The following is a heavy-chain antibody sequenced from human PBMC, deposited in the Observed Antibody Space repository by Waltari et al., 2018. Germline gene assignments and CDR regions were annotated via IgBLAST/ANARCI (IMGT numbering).Heavy chain of an antibody. D-gene: IGHD3-22*01. V-gene: IGHV1-69-2*01. CDR3: ATRGPNYYDSTDI. J-gene: IGHJ3*02. CDR1: GYTFTDYY. CDR2: VDPENGEP. Sequence: EVQLVQSGAEVKKPGATVKISCKASGYTFTDYYMHWVQQAPGKGLEWRGRVDPENGEPIYAEKFQGRVTITADTSTDTAYMELSSLRSEDTAVYYCATRGPNYYDSTDIWGQGTMVTVSS.